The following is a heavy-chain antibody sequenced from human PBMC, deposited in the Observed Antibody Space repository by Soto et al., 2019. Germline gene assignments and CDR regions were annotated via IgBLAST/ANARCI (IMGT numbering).Heavy chain of an antibody. V-gene: IGHV3-33*01. D-gene: IGHD2-15*01. J-gene: IGHJ5*02. Sequence: PGGSLRLCCAASGFTFSSYGMHWVRQAPGKGLEWVAVIWYDGSNKYYADSVKGRFTISRDNSKNTLYLQMNSLRAEDTAVYYCARDSGYCSGGSCYRPHNWFDPWGQGTLVTVSS. CDR3: ARDSGYCSGGSCYRPHNWFDP. CDR2: IWYDGSNK. CDR1: GFTFSSYG.